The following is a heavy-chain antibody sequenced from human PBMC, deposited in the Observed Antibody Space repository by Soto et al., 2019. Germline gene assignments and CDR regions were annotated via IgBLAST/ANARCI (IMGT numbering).Heavy chain of an antibody. CDR1: GYTFTNYV. Sequence: VKVSCKTSGYTFTNYVVDWARQAPGQGLEWMGWINSGNGNTKYSEKFQGRVTITRDTSASTAYMELNSLTSEDTAVYYCARGLTIFGVVIGYWGQGTLVTVSS. D-gene: IGHD3-3*01. J-gene: IGHJ4*02. V-gene: IGHV1-3*01. CDR2: INSGNGNT. CDR3: ARGLTIFGVVIGY.